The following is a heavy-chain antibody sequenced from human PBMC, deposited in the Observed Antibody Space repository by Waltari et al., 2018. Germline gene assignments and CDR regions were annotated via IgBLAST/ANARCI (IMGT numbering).Heavy chain of an antibody. CDR2: IYYSGST. CDR1: GGPISSYS. D-gene: IGHD2-2*02. V-gene: IGHV4-59*01. Sequence: QVQLQESGPGLVKPSETLSLTCTVSGGPISSYSWSWIRQPPGKGLEWIGYIYYSGSTNYNPSLKSRVTISVDTSKNQFSLKLSSVTAADTAVYYCARINIVVVPAAIVRWFDPWGQGTLVTVSS. CDR3: ARINIVVVPAAIVRWFDP. J-gene: IGHJ5*02.